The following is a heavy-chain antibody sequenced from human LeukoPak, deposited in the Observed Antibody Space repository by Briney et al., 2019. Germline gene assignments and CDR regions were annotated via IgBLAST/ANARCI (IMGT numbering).Heavy chain of an antibody. CDR2: IYPGDSDT. CDR1: GYSFTSYW. Sequence: GESLKISCKGSGYSFTSYWIGWVRQMPGKGLEWMGIIYPGDSDTRYSPSFQGQVTISADKSISTAYLQWSSLKASDTAMYYCARGEIRFLEWLSDAFDIWGQGTMVTVSS. CDR3: ARGEIRFLEWLSDAFDI. J-gene: IGHJ3*02. V-gene: IGHV5-51*01. D-gene: IGHD3-3*01.